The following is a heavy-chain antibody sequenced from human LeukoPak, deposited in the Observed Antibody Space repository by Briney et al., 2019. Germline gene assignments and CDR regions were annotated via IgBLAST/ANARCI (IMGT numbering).Heavy chain of an antibody. D-gene: IGHD6-19*01. CDR3: ALLAVASDFDY. CDR2: IGSSGAIR. J-gene: IGHJ4*02. V-gene: IGHV3-48*03. Sequence: GGSLRLSCAGSGFPFSVYEMNWVRQAPGKGLEWVSNIGSSGAIRHYADSVKGRFSISRDNAENSLFLQMNSLRVEDTGIYYCALLAVASDFDYWGQGALVTVSS. CDR1: GFPFSVYE.